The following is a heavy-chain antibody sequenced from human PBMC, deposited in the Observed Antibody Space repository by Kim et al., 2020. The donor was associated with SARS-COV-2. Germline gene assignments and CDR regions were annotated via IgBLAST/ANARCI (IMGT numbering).Heavy chain of an antibody. Sequence: GSLRLSCVASGFTFNDAYMSWIRQAPGKGLEWISYISDSGDTIYYADSVKGRFTISRDNAKNSLFLQMNSLRPDDTAVYYCAKDLSTISWGWYFDLWGRGTLVTVSS. V-gene: IGHV3-11*04. J-gene: IGHJ2*01. CDR3: AKDLSTISWGWYFDL. D-gene: IGHD6-13*01. CDR2: ISDSGDTI. CDR1: GFTFNDAY.